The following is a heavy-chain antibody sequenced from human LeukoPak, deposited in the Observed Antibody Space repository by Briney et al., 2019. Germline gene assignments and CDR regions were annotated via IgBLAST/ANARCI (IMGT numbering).Heavy chain of an antibody. CDR2: IYHSGST. V-gene: IGHV4-4*02. J-gene: IGHJ4*02. CDR1: GGSLSSSNW. CDR3: AKDLGLPNDYGAWWSFRLRRGLDY. D-gene: IGHD4-17*01. Sequence: SGTLSLTCAVSGGSLSSSNWWSWVRQPPGKGLEWIGEIYHSGSTNYNPSLKSRVTISVDKSKNQFSLKLSSVTAADTAVYYCAKDLGLPNDYGAWWSFRLRRGLDYWGQGTLVTVSS.